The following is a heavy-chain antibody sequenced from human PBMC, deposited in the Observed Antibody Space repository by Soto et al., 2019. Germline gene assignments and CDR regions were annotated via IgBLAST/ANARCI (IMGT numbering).Heavy chain of an antibody. CDR1: GFIFSSYA. CDR3: AKDTYNYGQVDYYYYRMDV. V-gene: IGHV3-23*01. CDR2: ISGSGGRT. J-gene: IGHJ6*02. Sequence: GGSLRLSCAASGFIFSSYAMNWVRQAPGKGLEWVSAISGSGGRTHYADSVKGRFTIARDNSKNTLYLQMDSLRAEDTAVYYCAKDTYNYGQVDYYYYRMDVWGQGTTVTVSS. D-gene: IGHD5-18*01.